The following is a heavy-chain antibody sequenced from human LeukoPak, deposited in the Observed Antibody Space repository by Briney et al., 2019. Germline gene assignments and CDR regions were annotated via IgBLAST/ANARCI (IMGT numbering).Heavy chain of an antibody. CDR3: AKDQDQWLVQYFDF. CDR2: IKEDGSEQ. V-gene: IGHV3-7*03. CDR1: GLTFSRYW. D-gene: IGHD6-19*01. J-gene: IGHJ4*02. Sequence: GGSLRLSCAASGLTFSRYWMSWVRQAPGKGLECVANIKEDGSEQHYVDSVKGRFTVSRDNAKNSLYLQMNSLRAEDTALYYCAKDQDQWLVQYFDFWGQGTLVTVSS.